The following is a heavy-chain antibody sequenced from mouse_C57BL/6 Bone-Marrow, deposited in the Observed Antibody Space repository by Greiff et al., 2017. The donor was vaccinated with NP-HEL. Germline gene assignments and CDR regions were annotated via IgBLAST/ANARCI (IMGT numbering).Heavy chain of an antibody. Sequence: VQLQQSGAELARPGASVKLSCKASGYTFTSYGISWVKQRPGQGLEWIGEIYPRSGNTYYNEKFKGKATLTADKSSSTAYMELRSLTSEDSAVYFCAREAIYDDYWGQGTLVTVSA. CDR3: AREAIYDDY. CDR1: GYTFTSYG. D-gene: IGHD2-4*01. V-gene: IGHV1-81*01. J-gene: IGHJ3*01. CDR2: IYPRSGNT.